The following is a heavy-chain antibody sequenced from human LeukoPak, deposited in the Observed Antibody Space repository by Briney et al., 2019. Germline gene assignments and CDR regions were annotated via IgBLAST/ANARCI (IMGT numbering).Heavy chain of an antibody. Sequence: QPGGSLRLSCAASGFTFSSYGMHWVRQAPGKGLEWVAVTPYDGSNKYYADSVKGRFTISRDNSKNTLYLKMNSLRTEDTAVYFCAKDYDFWSGFDNWGQGTLVTVPS. J-gene: IGHJ4*02. V-gene: IGHV3-30*18. CDR3: AKDYDFWSGFDN. D-gene: IGHD3-3*01. CDR2: TPYDGSNK. CDR1: GFTFSSYG.